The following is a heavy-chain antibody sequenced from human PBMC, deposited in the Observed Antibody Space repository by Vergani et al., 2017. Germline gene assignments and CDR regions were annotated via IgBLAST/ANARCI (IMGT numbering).Heavy chain of an antibody. J-gene: IGHJ3*02. V-gene: IGHV3-11*05. Sequence: QVQLVESGGGLVKPGGSLRLSCAASGFTFSDYYMSWIRQAPGKGLEWVSYISSSSSYTNYADSVKGRFTISRDNSKNSLYLQLNSLRAEDTAVYYCASSETEGVYGAFDIWGQGTMVTVSS. CDR1: GFTFSDYY. D-gene: IGHD2-8*01. CDR3: ASSETEGVYGAFDI. CDR2: ISSSSSYT.